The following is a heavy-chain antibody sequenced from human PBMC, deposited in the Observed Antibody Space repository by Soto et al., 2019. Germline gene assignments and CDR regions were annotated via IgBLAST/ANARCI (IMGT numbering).Heavy chain of an antibody. V-gene: IGHV3-13*01. CDR3: ARAISYYDYVWGITPGAFDI. Sequence: GGSLRLSCAASGFTFSSYDMHWVRQATGKGLEWVSAIGTAGDTYYPGSVKGRFTISRENAKNSLYLQMNSLRAGDTAVYYCARAISYYDYVWGITPGAFDIWGQGTMVTVSS. J-gene: IGHJ3*02. CDR2: IGTAGDT. CDR1: GFTFSSYD. D-gene: IGHD3-16*01.